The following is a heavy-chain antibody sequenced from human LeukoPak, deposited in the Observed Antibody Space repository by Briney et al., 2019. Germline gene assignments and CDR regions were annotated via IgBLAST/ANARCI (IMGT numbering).Heavy chain of an antibody. Sequence: SETLSLTCAVYGGSFSGYYWSWIRQPPGKGLEWIGEINHSGSTNYNPSLKSRVTISVDTSKNQFSLKLSPVTAADTAVYYCARVLSRYDFWSGSRDAFDIWGQGTMVTVSS. CDR2: INHSGST. CDR3: ARVLSRYDFWSGSRDAFDI. CDR1: GGSFSGYY. D-gene: IGHD3-3*01. J-gene: IGHJ3*02. V-gene: IGHV4-34*01.